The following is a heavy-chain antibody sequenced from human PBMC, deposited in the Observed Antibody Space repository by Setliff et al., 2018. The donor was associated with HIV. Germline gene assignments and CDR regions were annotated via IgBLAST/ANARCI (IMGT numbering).Heavy chain of an antibody. Sequence: NPSETLSLTCPVYSGSFSTYYWTWIRQPPGKGLEWIGEINHSGNTNYNPSLKSRVTMSVDTSKNQFSLKLNSVTAADTAVYYCARGRGYGSGRYYPLDYWGQGTLVTVSS. V-gene: IGHV4-34*01. CDR3: ARGRGYGSGRYYPLDY. D-gene: IGHD3-10*01. CDR2: INHSGNT. J-gene: IGHJ4*02. CDR1: SGSFSTYY.